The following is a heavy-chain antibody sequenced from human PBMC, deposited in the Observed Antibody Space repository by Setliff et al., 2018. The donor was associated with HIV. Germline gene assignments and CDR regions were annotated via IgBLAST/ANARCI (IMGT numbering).Heavy chain of an antibody. V-gene: IGHV1-69*10. CDR2: IIPIVDVG. Sequence: SVKVSCKASGGTLNNQGIHWVRQAPGQGLEGMGGIIPIVDVGNYAQKFQGRVTITADKSTSTAYMELNTLRSDDTAVYFCARRALGMSAFDLWGQGTMVTVSS. CDR1: GGTLNNQG. CDR3: ARRALGMSAFDL. J-gene: IGHJ3*01. D-gene: IGHD7-27*01.